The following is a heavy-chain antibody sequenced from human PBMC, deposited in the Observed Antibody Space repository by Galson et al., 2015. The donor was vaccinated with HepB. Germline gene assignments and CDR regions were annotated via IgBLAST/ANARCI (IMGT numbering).Heavy chain of an antibody. D-gene: IGHD2-2*02. Sequence: FTSYWIGWVRQMPGKGLEWMGIIYPGDSDTRYSPSFQGQVTISADKSISTAYLQWSSLKASDTAMYYCAREYCSSTSCYNAFDIWGQGTMVTVSS. J-gene: IGHJ3*02. CDR3: AREYCSSTSCYNAFDI. CDR1: FTSYW. CDR2: IYPGDSDT. V-gene: IGHV5-51*01.